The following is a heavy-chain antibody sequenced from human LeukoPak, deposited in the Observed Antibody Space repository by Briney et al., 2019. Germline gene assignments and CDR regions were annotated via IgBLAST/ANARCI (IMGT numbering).Heavy chain of an antibody. Sequence: GGSLRLSCAASGFTFSSYWMSWVRQAPGKGLEWVANIKQDGSEKYYVDSVKGRFTISRDDSNSTVFLHMNRLRVEDTAMYYCAKDIEHFDPWGQGTLVIVSS. V-gene: IGHV3-7*03. CDR1: GFTFSSYW. J-gene: IGHJ5*02. CDR3: AKDIEHFDP. CDR2: IKQDGSEK. D-gene: IGHD3-3*02.